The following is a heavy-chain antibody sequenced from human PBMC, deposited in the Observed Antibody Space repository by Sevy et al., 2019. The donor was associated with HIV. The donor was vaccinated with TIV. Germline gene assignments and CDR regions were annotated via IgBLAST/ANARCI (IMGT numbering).Heavy chain of an antibody. V-gene: IGHV4-39*01. CDR1: GGSISSSSYY. J-gene: IGHJ3*02. D-gene: IGHD3-22*01. Sequence: SETLSLTCTVSGGSISSSSYYWGWIRQPPGKGLEWIGSIYYSGSTYYNPSLKSRVTISVDTSKNQFSLKLSSLTAADTAVYYCARHGLYYYDSSGSDYAFDIWGQRTMVTVSS. CDR3: ARHGLYYYDSSGSDYAFDI. CDR2: IYYSGST.